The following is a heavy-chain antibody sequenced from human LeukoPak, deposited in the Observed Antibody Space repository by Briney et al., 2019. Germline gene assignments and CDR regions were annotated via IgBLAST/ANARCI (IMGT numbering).Heavy chain of an antibody. CDR1: GGSIGTYS. V-gene: IGHV4-59*01. D-gene: IGHD6-13*01. CDR3: ARGVYIAAAQYAY. CDR2: IYYSGTT. Sequence: SETLSLTCTGSGGSIGTYSWNWIRQPPGKGLEWIGYIYYSGTTNYNPSLKSRVTISVDTSKNQFSLKLSSVTAADTAVYYCARGVYIAAAQYAYWGQGTLVTVSS. J-gene: IGHJ4*02.